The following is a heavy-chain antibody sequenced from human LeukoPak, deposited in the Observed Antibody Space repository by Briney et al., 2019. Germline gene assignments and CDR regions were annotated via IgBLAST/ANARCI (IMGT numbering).Heavy chain of an antibody. CDR2: IIPIFGTA. D-gene: IGHD3-22*01. Sequence: GASVKVSCKASGGTFSSYAISWVRQAPGQGLEWMGGIIPIFGTANYAQKFQGRVTITADESTSTAYMELSSLRSEDTAVYYCASTRVKDYDSSGYYFGAQWGQGTLVTVSS. CDR3: ASTRVKDYDSSGYYFGAQ. CDR1: GGTFSSYA. V-gene: IGHV1-69*13. J-gene: IGHJ4*02.